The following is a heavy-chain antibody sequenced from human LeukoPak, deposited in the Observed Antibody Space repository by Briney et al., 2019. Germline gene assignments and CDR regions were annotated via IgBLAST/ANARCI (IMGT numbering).Heavy chain of an antibody. J-gene: IGHJ6*03. V-gene: IGHV1-2*02. D-gene: IGHD5-12*01. CDR2: INPNSGAT. CDR1: GYIFTGHL. Sequence: ASVKVSCKGSGYIFTGHLIHWVRQAPGQGLEWMGWINPNSGATTYAQKFKGRVTMTRDTSTSTPYMELSGLRSDDTAIYFCARDERRGYSGYDPYYMDVWGKGTTLTVSS. CDR3: ARDERRGYSGYDPYYMDV.